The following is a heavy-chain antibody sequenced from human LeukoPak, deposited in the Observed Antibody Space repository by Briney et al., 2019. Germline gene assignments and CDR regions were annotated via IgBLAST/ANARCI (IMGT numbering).Heavy chain of an antibody. CDR1: GGSISSSSYY. D-gene: IGHD1-26*01. Sequence: PSETLSLTCTVSGGSISSSSYYWDWIRQPPGKGLEWIGSIYYSGSTYYNPSLKSRVTISVDTSKNQFSLKLSSVTAADTAVYYCARGIGCIGDWGQGTLVTVSS. CDR3: ARGIGCIGD. CDR2: IYYSGST. V-gene: IGHV4-39*07. J-gene: IGHJ4*02.